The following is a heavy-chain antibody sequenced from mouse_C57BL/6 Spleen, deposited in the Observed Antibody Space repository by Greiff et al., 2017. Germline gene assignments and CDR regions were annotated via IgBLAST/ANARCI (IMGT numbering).Heavy chain of an antibody. D-gene: IGHD3-2*02. CDR1: GYTFTRSW. J-gene: IGHJ2*01. V-gene: IGHV1-59*01. Sequence: VQLQQPGAELVRPGPSVKLSCKASGYTFTRSWMHWVKQRPGQGLEWIGVIDPSASSTNYNQKFKGKATLTVDTSSSTAYMQISSLTSEDSAVYYCARRPGTAQAPLDYWGQGTTRTVSS. CDR3: ARRPGTAQAPLDY. CDR2: IDPSASST.